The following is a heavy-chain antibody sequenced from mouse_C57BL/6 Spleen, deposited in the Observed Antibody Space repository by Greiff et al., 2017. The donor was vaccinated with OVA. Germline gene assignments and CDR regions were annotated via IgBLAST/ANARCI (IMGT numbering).Heavy chain of an antibody. CDR2: ISYDGSN. CDR3: AREESY. Sequence: EVQLQQSGPGLVKPSQSLSLTCSVTGYSITSGYYWNWLRQFPGNKLEWMGYISYDGSNTYNPSLNNRISITRDTSQTQVFLTLDTVTSEDTTTYYGAREESYWGQGTTLTVSS. V-gene: IGHV3-6*01. J-gene: IGHJ2*01. CDR1: GYSITSGYY.